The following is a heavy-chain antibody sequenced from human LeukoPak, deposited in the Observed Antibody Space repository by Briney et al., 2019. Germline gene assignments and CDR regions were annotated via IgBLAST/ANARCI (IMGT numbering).Heavy chain of an antibody. D-gene: IGHD1-14*01. CDR1: GFTFSNAW. CDR3: TTEDPEGICRFRGFEN. J-gene: IGHJ3*02. Sequence: PGGSLRLSCAASGFTFSNAWMSWVRQAPGKGLEWVGRIKSKTDGETPDYAAPVKGRFAISRDDSKNTLYLQMNSLKTEDTALYYRTTEDPEGICRFRGFENRGQGTMVTVSS. V-gene: IGHV3-15*01. CDR2: IKSKTDGETP.